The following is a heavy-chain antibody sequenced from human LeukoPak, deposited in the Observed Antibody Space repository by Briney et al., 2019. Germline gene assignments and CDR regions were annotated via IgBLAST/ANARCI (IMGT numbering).Heavy chain of an antibody. Sequence: PGGSLRLSCAASGFTVSSNYMSWVRQAPGKGLEWVSVIYSGGSTYYADSVKGRFTISRDNSKNTLYLQMDSLRVEDTAVYYCAREVPGAMNAFDIWGQGTMVTVSS. J-gene: IGHJ3*02. CDR3: AREVPGAMNAFDI. CDR2: IYSGGST. V-gene: IGHV3-66*01. CDR1: GFTVSSNY. D-gene: IGHD2-2*01.